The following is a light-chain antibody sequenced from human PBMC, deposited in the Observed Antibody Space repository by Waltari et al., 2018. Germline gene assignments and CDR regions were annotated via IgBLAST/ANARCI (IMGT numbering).Light chain of an antibody. CDR1: SSDDRGYEH. CDR3: CSYAGSYTWV. J-gene: IGLJ1*01. V-gene: IGLV2-11*01. CDR2: DVN. Sequence: QSALTQPRSVSRYPGQAVTISCTGTSSDDRGYEHFSWYQQNPGQAPKRMVVDVNRQPSGVPDRFSGSKSGNTASLTISGLQAEDEADYYCCSYAGSYTWVFGAGTKVTVL.